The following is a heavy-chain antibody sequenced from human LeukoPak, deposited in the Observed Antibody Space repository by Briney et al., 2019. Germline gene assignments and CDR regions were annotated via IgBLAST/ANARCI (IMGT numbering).Heavy chain of an antibody. Sequence: SETLSLTCTVSGGSISSYYWSRIRQPPGKGLEWIGYIYYSGSTNYNPSLKSRVTISVDTSKNQFSLKLSSVTAADTAVYYCARPMVRGVMHAFDIWGQGTMVTVSS. V-gene: IGHV4-59*01. CDR3: ARPMVRGVMHAFDI. CDR2: IYYSGST. CDR1: GGSISSYY. J-gene: IGHJ3*02. D-gene: IGHD3-10*01.